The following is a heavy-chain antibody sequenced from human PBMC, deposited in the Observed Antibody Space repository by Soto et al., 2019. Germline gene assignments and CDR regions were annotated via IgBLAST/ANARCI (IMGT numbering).Heavy chain of an antibody. J-gene: IGHJ6*02. CDR3: ASGGYYDNTWGKLSHYGLDV. V-gene: IGHV1-18*01. CDR2: ISSYNGDT. Sequence: ASVKVSCKASGYTFTRSGISWVRQAPGQGPEWMGWISSYNGDTNYAQTFQGRVTMTTDTSTSTAYMELRSLRSDDTAVYYCASGGYYDNTWGKLSHYGLDVWGQGTSVTVSS. D-gene: IGHD3-16*01. CDR1: GYTFTRSG.